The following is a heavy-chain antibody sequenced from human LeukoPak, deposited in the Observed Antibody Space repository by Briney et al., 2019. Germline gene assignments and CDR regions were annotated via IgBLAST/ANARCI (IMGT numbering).Heavy chain of an antibody. CDR1: GFTFSSYA. CDR2: ISGSGGST. CDR3: TKDGRAKIVVVVAAKGRPYYFDY. V-gene: IGHV3-23*01. D-gene: IGHD2-15*01. J-gene: IGHJ4*02. Sequence: PGGSLRLSCAASGFTFSSYAMNWVRQAPGKGLEGVSGISGSGGSTYYADSVKGRFTISRDNSKNTLYLQMNSLRAEDTAIYYCTKDGRAKIVVVVAAKGRPYYFDYWGQGALVTVSS.